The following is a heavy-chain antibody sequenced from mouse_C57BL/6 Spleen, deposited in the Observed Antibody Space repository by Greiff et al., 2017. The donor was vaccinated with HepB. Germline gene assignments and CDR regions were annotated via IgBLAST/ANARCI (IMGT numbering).Heavy chain of an antibody. CDR2: IDPSDSYT. CDR1: GYTFTSYW. Sequence: QVQLQQPGAELVMPGASVKLSCKASGYTFTSYWMHWVKQRPGQGLEWIGEIDPSDSYTNYNQKFKGKSTLTVDKSSSTAYMQLSSLTSEDSAVYYCARRRLLHAMAYWGQGTSVTVSS. J-gene: IGHJ4*01. D-gene: IGHD2-3*01. CDR3: ARRRLLHAMAY. V-gene: IGHV1-69*01.